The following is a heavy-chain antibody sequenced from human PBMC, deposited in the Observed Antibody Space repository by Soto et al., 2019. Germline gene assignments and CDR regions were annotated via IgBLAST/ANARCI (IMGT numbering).Heavy chain of an antibody. CDR1: GGSFSGYY. D-gene: IGHD6-6*01. V-gene: IGHV4-34*01. Sequence: SETLSLTCAVYGGSFSGYYWSWIRQPPGKGVEWIGEINHSGSTNYNPSLKSRVTISVDTSKNQFSLKLSSVTAADTAIYYCAPPAAARTGTYGMDVWGQGPTVTVSS. J-gene: IGHJ6*02. CDR3: APPAAARTGTYGMDV. CDR2: INHSGST.